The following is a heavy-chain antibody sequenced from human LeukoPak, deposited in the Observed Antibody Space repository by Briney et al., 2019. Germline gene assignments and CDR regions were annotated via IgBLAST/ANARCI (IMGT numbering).Heavy chain of an antibody. CDR1: GGSISSSSYH. CDR3: ASSPKRYSSSAGFDY. V-gene: IGHV4-39*01. CDR2: IYYSGSI. J-gene: IGHJ4*02. Sequence: SETLSLTCTVSGGSISSSSYHWGWIRQPPGKGLEWIASIYYSGSIYYNPSLKSRVTISSDTSKNQISLRLSSVTAAGTAVYYCASSPKRYSSSAGFDYWGQGTLVTVSS. D-gene: IGHD6-6*01.